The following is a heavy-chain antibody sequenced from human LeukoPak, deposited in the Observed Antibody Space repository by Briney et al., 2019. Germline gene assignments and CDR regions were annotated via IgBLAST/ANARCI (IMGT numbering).Heavy chain of an antibody. D-gene: IGHD3-10*02. J-gene: IGHJ3*02. CDR1: DESFGGYY. V-gene: IGHV4-34*01. CDR3: ARGNRLYGEHEAFDI. CDR2: IDHSGST. Sequence: SETLSLTCAVYDESFGGYYCSWIRQPPRKGLEWIGEIDHSGSTNYNPSLQSRVTISVDTSKNQFSLKVSSVSAADTAVYYCARGNRLYGEHEAFDIWGHGTTVTVSP.